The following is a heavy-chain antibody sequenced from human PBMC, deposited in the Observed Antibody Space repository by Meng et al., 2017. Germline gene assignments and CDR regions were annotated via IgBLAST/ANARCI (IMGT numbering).Heavy chain of an antibody. J-gene: IGHJ4*01. Sequence: EVPLVESGGGLERPGGALRLSFAASGITFSNAWMTWARQAPGKGLEWIGRMKSNVDGGTVDYAAAVKGRFFISRDDSENTFYLQMNSLKTEDTAVYYCSGHVDYWGHGTLVTVSS. CDR1: GITFSNAW. CDR3: SGHVDY. CDR2: MKSNVDGGTV. V-gene: IGHV3-15*01.